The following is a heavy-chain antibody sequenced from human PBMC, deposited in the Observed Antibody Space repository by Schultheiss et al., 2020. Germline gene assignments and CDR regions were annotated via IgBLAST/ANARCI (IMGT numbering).Heavy chain of an antibody. J-gene: IGHJ4*02. CDR3: ASSPRWTMAFDY. Sequence: SETLSLTWAVSGGSISSGGYSWSWIRQPPGKGLEWIGYIYHSGSTYYNPSLKSRVTISVDRSKNQFSLKLSSVTAADTAVYYCASSPRWTMAFDYWGQGTLVTVSS. CDR1: GGSISSGGYS. V-gene: IGHV4-30-2*01. D-gene: IGHD5-24*01. CDR2: IYHSGST.